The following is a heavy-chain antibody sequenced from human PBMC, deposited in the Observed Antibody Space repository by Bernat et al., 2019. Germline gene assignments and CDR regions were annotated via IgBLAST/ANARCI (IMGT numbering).Heavy chain of an antibody. CDR2: ISFDGKNK. CDR3: AKGSRGSYTVYFDY. Sequence: QVQLVESGGGVVQPGGCLRLSCAASGFMFSSFGMHWVRQAPGKGLEWLGVISFDGKNKYYADSVKGRFTISRDNSKNTLYLQMNSLRAEDTAVYYCAKGSRGSYTVYFDYWGQGTLVTVSS. V-gene: IGHV3-30*18. D-gene: IGHD1-26*01. J-gene: IGHJ4*02. CDR1: GFMFSSFG.